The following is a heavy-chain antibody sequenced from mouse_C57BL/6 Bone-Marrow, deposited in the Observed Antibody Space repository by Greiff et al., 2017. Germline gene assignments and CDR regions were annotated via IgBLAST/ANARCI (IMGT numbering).Heavy chain of an antibody. CDR2: IHPNSGST. D-gene: IGHD1-1*01. Sequence: QVQLQQPGAELVKPGASVKLSCKASGYTFTSYWMHWVKQRPGQGLEWIGMIHPNSGSTNYNEKFKSKTTLTVDKSSTTAYMQLSSLTSEDSAVYYCARRGLLPHGYFDVWGTGTTVTVSS. V-gene: IGHV1-64*01. CDR1: GYTFTSYW. J-gene: IGHJ1*03. CDR3: ARRGLLPHGYFDV.